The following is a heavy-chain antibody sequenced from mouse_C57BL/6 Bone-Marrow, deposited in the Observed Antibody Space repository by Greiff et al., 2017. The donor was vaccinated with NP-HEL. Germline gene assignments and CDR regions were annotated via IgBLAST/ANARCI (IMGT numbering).Heavy chain of an antibody. J-gene: IGHJ2*01. CDR1: GYTFTNYW. V-gene: IGHV1-63*01. CDR2: IYPGGGYP. CDR3: ARRGYYVDY. Sequence: VQLQQSGAELVRPGTSVKMSCKASGYTFTNYWIGWAKQRPGHGLEWLGDIYPGGGYPNYNEKFKGTATLTADKSSSTDYMQFSSLTSDDAAIYYCARRGYYVDYWGQGTTLTVSS.